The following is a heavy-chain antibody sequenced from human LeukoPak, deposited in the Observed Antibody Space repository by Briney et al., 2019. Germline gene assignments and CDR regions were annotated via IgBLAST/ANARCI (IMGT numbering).Heavy chain of an antibody. CDR1: GGSISSSSYY. Sequence: SETLSLTCTVSGGSISSSSYYWGWIRQPPGKGLEWIGSIYYSGSTNYNPSLKSRVTISVDTSKNQFSLKLSSVTAADTAVYYCARDDRVTAPTYWGQGTLVTVPS. D-gene: IGHD1-1*01. CDR2: IYYSGST. V-gene: IGHV4-39*07. CDR3: ARDDRVTAPTY. J-gene: IGHJ4*02.